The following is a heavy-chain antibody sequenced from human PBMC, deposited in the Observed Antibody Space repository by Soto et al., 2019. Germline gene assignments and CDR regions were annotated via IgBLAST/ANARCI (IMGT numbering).Heavy chain of an antibody. CDR3: AKGGGYEYFADY. J-gene: IGHJ4*02. CDR2: ISYDGSNK. D-gene: IGHD5-12*01. Sequence: QVQLVESGGGVVQPVRYLRLSCAASGFTFSYFGMHWVRPAPGKGLECVAVISYDGSNKFYADSVKGRFTIPRDNSKNTLFLQMNSLRAEYTAVYYCAKGGGYEYFADYCGQGTLVTVSS. V-gene: IGHV3-30*18. CDR1: GFTFSYFG.